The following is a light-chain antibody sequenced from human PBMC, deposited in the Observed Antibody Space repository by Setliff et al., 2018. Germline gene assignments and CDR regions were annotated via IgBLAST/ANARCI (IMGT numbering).Light chain of an antibody. CDR3: ISYAGSNNYV. V-gene: IGLV2-8*01. J-gene: IGLJ1*01. CDR2: EVT. CDR1: SSDVGGYKY. Sequence: QSALTQPPSASGSPGQSVTISCTGTSSDVGGYKYVSWSQQHPGKAPKLMIYEVTKRPSGVPDRFSGSKSGNTASLTVSGLQAEDEADYYCISYAGSNNYVFGTGTKV.